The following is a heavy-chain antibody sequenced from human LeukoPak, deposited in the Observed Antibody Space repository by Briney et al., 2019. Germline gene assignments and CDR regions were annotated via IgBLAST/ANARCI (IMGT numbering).Heavy chain of an antibody. D-gene: IGHD3-16*01. CDR3: AREIGLGLLDI. CDR2: IYTSGST. V-gene: IGHV4-61*02. Sequence: SETLSLTCTVSGGSISSGSDYWSWIRQPAGKGLEWIGRIYTSGSTNYNPSLKSRVTISVDTSKNQFSLKLSSVTAADTAVYYCAREIGLGLLDIWGQGTMVTVSS. J-gene: IGHJ3*02. CDR1: GGSISSGSDY.